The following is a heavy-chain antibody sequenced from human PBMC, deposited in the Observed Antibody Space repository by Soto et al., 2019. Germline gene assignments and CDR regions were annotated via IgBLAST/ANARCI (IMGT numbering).Heavy chain of an antibody. CDR2: ISSSSSYI. V-gene: IGHV3-21*01. D-gene: IGHD3-3*01. Sequence: EVQLVESGGGLVKPGGSVRLSCAASGFTFSSYSMNWFRQAPGKGLAWVSSISSSSSYIYYAVSVKGRFTISRDNAKNSLYLQINSLRAEDTAVYYSARGAYDFWSGYGMDVWSQRTTGSLSS. J-gene: IGHJ6*02. CDR1: GFTFSSYS. CDR3: ARGAYDFWSGYGMDV.